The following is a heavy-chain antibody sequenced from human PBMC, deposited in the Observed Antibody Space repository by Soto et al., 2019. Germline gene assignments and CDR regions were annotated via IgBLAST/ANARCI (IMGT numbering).Heavy chain of an antibody. V-gene: IGHV6-1*01. CDR2: TYYRSKWSN. CDR3: ARGYAFDI. J-gene: IGHJ3*02. CDR1: GDSVSSNSAA. Sequence: PQLLMQSQTLSLTCAISGDSVSSNSAAWNWLRQSPSRGLEWLGRTYYRSKWSNDYALSVKGRITINPDTSKNQFSLQLNSLTPEDTAVYYCARGYAFDIWGQGTMVTVSS.